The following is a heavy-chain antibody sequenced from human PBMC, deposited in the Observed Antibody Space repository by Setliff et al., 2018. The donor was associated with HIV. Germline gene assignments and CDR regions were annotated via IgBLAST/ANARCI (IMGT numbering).Heavy chain of an antibody. CDR3: ASGQWLEHSFDI. Sequence: PSETLSLTCTVSGGSSSEYYWSWIRQPPGKGLEWIGSVYSSGSTYYNPSLKSRVTVSVDTSKDQFSLRLSSVTVADTAVYYCASGQWLEHSFDIWGQGTVVTVSS. CDR2: VYSSGST. CDR1: GGSSSEYY. V-gene: IGHV4-59*04. D-gene: IGHD6-19*01. J-gene: IGHJ3*02.